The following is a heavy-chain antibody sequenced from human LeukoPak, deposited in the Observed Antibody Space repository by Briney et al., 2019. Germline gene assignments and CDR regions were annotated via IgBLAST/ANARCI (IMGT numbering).Heavy chain of an antibody. V-gene: IGHV4-59*08. CDR2: ISYTGST. CDR3: ARQGTYGSAPFDI. Sequence: SETLSLTCTVSGGSISSDYWSWIRQPPGKGLEWLGYISYTGSTNYNPSVKSRVTILGDTSKKQFSLRLSSVTAADSAVYYCARQGTYGSAPFDIWGQGTMVTVSS. CDR1: GGSISSDY. D-gene: IGHD3-10*01. J-gene: IGHJ3*02.